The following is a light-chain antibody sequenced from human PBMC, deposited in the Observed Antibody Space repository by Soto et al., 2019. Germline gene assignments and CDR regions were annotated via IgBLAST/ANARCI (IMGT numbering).Light chain of an antibody. V-gene: IGLV2-14*01. CDR1: SSDVGAYNY. Sequence: QSALTQPASVCGSPKQSITISCTGTSSDVGAYNYVSWYQQYPGKAPKLMIYEISNRPSGVSNRFSGSKSGNTASLTISGLQAEDEADYYCISYTRNSTLVFGGGTKLTVL. CDR3: ISYTRNSTLV. J-gene: IGLJ2*01. CDR2: EIS.